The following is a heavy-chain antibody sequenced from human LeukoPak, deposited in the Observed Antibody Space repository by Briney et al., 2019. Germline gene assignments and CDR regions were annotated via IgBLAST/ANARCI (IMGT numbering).Heavy chain of an antibody. CDR2: INHSGST. CDR3: ARGLGGYDN. Sequence: PSETLSLTCAVYGGSFSGYYWSWIRQPSGKGLEWIGEINHSGSTNYNPSLKSRVTISVDTSKNQFSLKLSSVTAADTAVYYCARGLGGYDNWGQGTLVTVSS. CDR1: GGSFSGYY. D-gene: IGHD5-12*01. V-gene: IGHV4-34*01. J-gene: IGHJ4*02.